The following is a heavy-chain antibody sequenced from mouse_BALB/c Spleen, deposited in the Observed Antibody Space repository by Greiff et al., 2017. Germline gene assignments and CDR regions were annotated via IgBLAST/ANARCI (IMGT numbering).Heavy chain of an antibody. CDR2: ISYSGST. CDR1: GDSITSGY. CDR3: ASYRYDDYYAMDY. V-gene: IGHV3-8*02. D-gene: IGHD2-14*01. J-gene: IGHJ4*01. Sequence: VQLKESGPSLVKPSQTLSLTCSVTGDSITSGYWNWIRKFPGNKLEYMGYISYSGSTYYNPSLKSRISITRDTSKNQYYLQLNSVTTEDTATYYCASYRYDDYYAMDYWGQGTSVTVSS.